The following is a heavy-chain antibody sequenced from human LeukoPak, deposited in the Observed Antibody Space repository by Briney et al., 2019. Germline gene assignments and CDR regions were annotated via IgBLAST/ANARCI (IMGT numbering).Heavy chain of an antibody. CDR2: ISSSSSYI. Sequence: PGGSLRLSCAASEFTFTTYSMAWVRQAPGKGLEWVSSISSSSSYIYYADSVKGRFTISRDNSKNTLFLQMNSLRAEDTAVYYCAKYAVGETFFGDYWGQGTLVTVSS. CDR3: AKYAVGETFFGDY. J-gene: IGHJ4*02. CDR1: EFTFTTYS. D-gene: IGHD3-3*01. V-gene: IGHV3-21*04.